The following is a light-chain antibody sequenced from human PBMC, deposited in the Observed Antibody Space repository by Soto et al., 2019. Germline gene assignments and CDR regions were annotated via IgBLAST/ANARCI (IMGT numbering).Light chain of an antibody. CDR1: QAIGNY. J-gene: IGKJ3*01. Sequence: DIQVTQFPSSLSASVGDRITITCRASQAIGNYLAWYQQKPVKVPKLLIYAASTLQSGVPSRFSGSRSGTDFTLTVSSLQPEDVATYYCQKYNSAPLTFGPGTKVEIK. CDR3: QKYNSAPLT. CDR2: AAS. V-gene: IGKV1-27*01.